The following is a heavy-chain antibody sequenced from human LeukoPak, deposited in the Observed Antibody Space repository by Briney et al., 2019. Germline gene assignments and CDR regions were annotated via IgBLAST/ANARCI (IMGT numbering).Heavy chain of an antibody. D-gene: IGHD3-22*01. CDR2: IYYSGST. J-gene: IGHJ3*02. CDR1: GGSISSGDYY. Sequence: PSQTLSLTCTVSGGSISSGDYYWSWIRQPPGKGLEWIGYIYYSGSTYYNPSLKSRVTISVDTSKNQFSLKLSSVTAADTAVYYCARETEYYYDSSGQSAAFDIWGQGTMVTVSS. CDR3: ARETEYYYDSSGQSAAFDI. V-gene: IGHV4-30-4*01.